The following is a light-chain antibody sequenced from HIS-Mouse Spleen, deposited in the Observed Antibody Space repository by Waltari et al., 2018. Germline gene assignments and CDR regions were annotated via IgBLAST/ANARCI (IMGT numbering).Light chain of an antibody. Sequence: DIVMTQSPDSLAVSLGERSTINCKSSQRVFYSSNNKTYLAWYQQKPGQPPKLLIYWASTRESGVPDRFSGSGSGTDFTLTISSLQAEDVAVYYCQQYYSTPYTFGQGTKLEIK. CDR3: QQYYSTPYT. CDR1: QRVFYSSNNKTY. J-gene: IGKJ2*01. V-gene: IGKV4-1*01. CDR2: WAS.